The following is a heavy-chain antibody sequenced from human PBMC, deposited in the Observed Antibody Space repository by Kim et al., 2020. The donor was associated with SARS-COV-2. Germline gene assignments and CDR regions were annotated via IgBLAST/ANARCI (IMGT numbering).Heavy chain of an antibody. D-gene: IGHD6-13*01. J-gene: IGHJ4*02. V-gene: IGHV4-59*13. CDR2: IYHSGST. Sequence: SETLSLTCSVSGGSISTYYWSWIRQSPGKGLEWVGYIYHSGSTNYNPSLKSRVTISVDTSKNQFSLNLSSVTAADTAVYYCARGSDSSWQSYFEHWGQGILVTVSS. CDR3: ARGSDSSWQSYFEH. CDR1: GGSISTYY.